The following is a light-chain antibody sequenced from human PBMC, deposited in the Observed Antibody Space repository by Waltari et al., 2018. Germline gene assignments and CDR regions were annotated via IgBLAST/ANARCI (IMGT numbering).Light chain of an antibody. Sequence: EIQMTQILSLLSASVGSKVTITCRASQDSHNYVAWFQQKAGKAPKSLIYDASTLQSGVPSKFSGSRYGTDFTLTISSLQPEDFATYYCLQYNSYPRTFSQGTKVEIK. V-gene: IGKV1-16*02. CDR1: QDSHNY. CDR3: LQYNSYPRT. CDR2: DAS. J-gene: IGKJ1*01.